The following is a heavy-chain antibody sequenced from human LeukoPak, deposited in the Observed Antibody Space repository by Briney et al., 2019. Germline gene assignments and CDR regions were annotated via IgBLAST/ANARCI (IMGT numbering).Heavy chain of an antibody. Sequence: GESLKISCKGSGYSFTDYWIGWVRQMPGKGLAWMGVIYPDDSNTRYSPSFQGQITISADKSISTAYLQLSSLKASDTAIYYCTRQLATAATIGLIQWDYWGQGTLVTVTS. J-gene: IGHJ4*02. CDR3: TRQLATAATIGLIQWDY. CDR1: GYSFTDYW. D-gene: IGHD6-13*01. V-gene: IGHV5-51*01. CDR2: IYPDDSNT.